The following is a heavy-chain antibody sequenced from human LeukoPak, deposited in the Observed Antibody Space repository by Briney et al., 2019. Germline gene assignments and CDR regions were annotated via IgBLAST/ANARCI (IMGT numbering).Heavy chain of an antibody. J-gene: IGHJ4*02. D-gene: IGHD5-18*01. V-gene: IGHV3-74*01. CDR2: INGDASST. Sequence: GGSLRLSCAASGLTPRAYWMTGVAQAPGKGLVGSSRINGDASSTSYADSVKGRFTISRDNAKSTLYLQMNSLRVEDTAVYYCARARGNTYGYFEYWGQGTLVTVSS. CDR1: GLTPRAYW. CDR3: ARARGNTYGYFEY.